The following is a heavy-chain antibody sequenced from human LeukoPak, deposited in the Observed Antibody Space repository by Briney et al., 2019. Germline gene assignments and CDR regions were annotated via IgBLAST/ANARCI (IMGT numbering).Heavy chain of an antibody. Sequence: GRSLRLSCAASGFTFSSYGMHWVRQAPGKGLEWVAVISYDGSNKYYADSVKGRFTISRDNSKNTLYLQMNSLRAEDTAVHYCAKSEATMIVAPLGYWGQGTLVTVSS. CDR1: GFTFSSYG. D-gene: IGHD3-22*01. CDR3: AKSEATMIVAPLGY. V-gene: IGHV3-30*18. J-gene: IGHJ4*02. CDR2: ISYDGSNK.